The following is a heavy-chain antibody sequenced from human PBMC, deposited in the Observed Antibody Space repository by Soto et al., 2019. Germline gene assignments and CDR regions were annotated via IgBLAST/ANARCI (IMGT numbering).Heavy chain of an antibody. CDR2: ISAYNGNT. CDR1: GYTFTSYG. J-gene: IGHJ6*02. D-gene: IGHD3-22*01. Sequence: ASVKVSCKASGYTFTSYGISWVRQAPGQGLEWMGWISAYNGNTDYAQKLQGRVTMTTDTSTSTAYMELRSLRSDDTAVYYCAGDPGIVVYYYYYGMDVWGQGTTVTVSS. CDR3: AGDPGIVVYYYYYGMDV. V-gene: IGHV1-18*04.